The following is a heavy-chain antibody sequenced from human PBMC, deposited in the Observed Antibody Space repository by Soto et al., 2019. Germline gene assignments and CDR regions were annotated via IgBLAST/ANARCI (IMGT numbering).Heavy chain of an antibody. CDR3: ARPGIAAATQTYSYYGMDV. D-gene: IGHD6-13*01. J-gene: IGHJ6*02. V-gene: IGHV4-39*01. Sequence: KPSETLSLTCTGSGGSISSSSYYWGWIRQPPGKGLEWIGSIYYSGSTYYNPSLKSRVTISVDTSKNQFSLKLSSVTAADTAVYYCARPGIAAATQTYSYYGMDVWGQGTTVTVSS. CDR1: GGSISSSSYY. CDR2: IYYSGST.